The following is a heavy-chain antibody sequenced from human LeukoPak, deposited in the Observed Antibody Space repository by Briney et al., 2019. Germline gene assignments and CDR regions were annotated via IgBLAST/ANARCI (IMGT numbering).Heavy chain of an antibody. Sequence: GGSLRLSCAASGFTFSSYSMNWVRQAPGKGLEWVSYIRSSSNTIYYADSVKGRFTISRDNAKNSLYLQMNSLRAEDTAMYYCARLYYYYYMDVWGKGTTVTVSS. CDR2: IRSSSNTI. CDR3: ARLYYYYYMDV. CDR1: GFTFSSYS. V-gene: IGHV3-48*01. J-gene: IGHJ6*03.